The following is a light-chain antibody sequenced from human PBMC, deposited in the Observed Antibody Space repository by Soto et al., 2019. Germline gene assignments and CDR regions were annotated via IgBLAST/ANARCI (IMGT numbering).Light chain of an antibody. J-gene: IGLJ3*02. Sequence: QSALTQPASVSGSPGQSITISCTGTSSDVGGYNFVSWYQLHPGKAPKLLIYEVSNRPSGVSNRVSASKSGNTASLTISGLQAEDEADYYCTSYTSSSLWVFGGGTKVTVL. V-gene: IGLV2-14*01. CDR3: TSYTSSSLWV. CDR2: EVS. CDR1: SSDVGGYNF.